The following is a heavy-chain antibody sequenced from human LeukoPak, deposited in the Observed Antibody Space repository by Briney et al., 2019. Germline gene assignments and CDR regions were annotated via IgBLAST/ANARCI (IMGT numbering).Heavy chain of an antibody. D-gene: IGHD6-13*01. J-gene: IGHJ4*02. CDR2: ISGSGGST. Sequence: ETLSLTCAVYGGSFSAYYWSWIRQPPGKGLEWVSAISGSGGSTYYADSVKGRFTISRDNSKNTLYLQMNSLRAEDTAVYYCAKERYSSSWWVFDYWGQGTLVTVSS. V-gene: IGHV3-23*01. CDR1: GGSFSAYY. CDR3: AKERYSSSWWVFDY.